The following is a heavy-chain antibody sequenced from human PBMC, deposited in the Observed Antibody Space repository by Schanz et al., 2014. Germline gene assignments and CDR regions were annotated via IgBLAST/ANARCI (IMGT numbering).Heavy chain of an antibody. CDR3: VRVPSRDVSFDL. Sequence: QVQLVQSGAEVKKPGTSVKVSCKASGYTFNNYTYVMIWVRQAPGQGLEWLGWIRPDNGHTTYSQKVRDRVIFTTDTSASTAYMELRSLRSDDTAHYYCVRVPSRDVSFDLWGRGTLVTVSS. D-gene: IGHD3-16*01. CDR1: GYTFNNYTYV. CDR2: IRPDNGHT. J-gene: IGHJ2*01. V-gene: IGHV1-18*01.